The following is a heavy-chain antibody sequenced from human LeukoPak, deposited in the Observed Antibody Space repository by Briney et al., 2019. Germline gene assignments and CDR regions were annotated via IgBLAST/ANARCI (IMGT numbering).Heavy chain of an antibody. V-gene: IGHV4-39*01. Sequence: SETPSLTCAVSGGSISSASNYWGWIRQPPGKGLEWIGTIYYSGSTYYNPSLKSRVTISIDTSKNQFSLRLSSVTAADTAVFYCARSTDGTTSSGWYVDYWGQGTLVTVSS. CDR1: GGSISSASNY. CDR2: IYYSGST. J-gene: IGHJ4*02. CDR3: ARSTDGTTSSGWYVDY. D-gene: IGHD6-19*01.